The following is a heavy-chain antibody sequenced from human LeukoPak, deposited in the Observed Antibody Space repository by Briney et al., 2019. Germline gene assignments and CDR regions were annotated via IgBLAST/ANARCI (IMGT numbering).Heavy chain of an antibody. Sequence: PGESLKISCKASGYIFTKYWIGWVRQMPGKGLEWMGIIYPGDSDTRYSPSFQGQVTISADKSISTAYLQWSSLKASDTAMYYCARHVYHGGSWHRGFDYWGQGTLVTVSS. CDR2: IYPGDSDT. D-gene: IGHD2-15*01. J-gene: IGHJ4*02. CDR1: GYIFTKYW. CDR3: ARHVYHGGSWHRGFDY. V-gene: IGHV5-51*01.